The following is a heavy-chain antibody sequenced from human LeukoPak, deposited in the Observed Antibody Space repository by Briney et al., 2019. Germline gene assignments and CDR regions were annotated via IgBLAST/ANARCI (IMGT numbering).Heavy chain of an antibody. CDR1: GFTFSTYA. CDR2: ISGSGGST. Sequence: GGSLRLSCAASGFTFSTYAMSWVRQAPGKGLQWVSLISGSGGSTYYADSAKGRFTISRDNSKNTLYLQMNSLRAEDTAVYYCAKNHAPGIRFLEWLLFHWGQGTLVTVSS. CDR3: AKNHAPGIRFLEWLLFH. V-gene: IGHV3-23*01. J-gene: IGHJ4*02. D-gene: IGHD3-3*01.